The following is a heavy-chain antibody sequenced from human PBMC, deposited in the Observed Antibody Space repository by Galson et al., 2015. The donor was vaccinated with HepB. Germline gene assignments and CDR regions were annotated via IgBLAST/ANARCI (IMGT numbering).Heavy chain of an antibody. D-gene: IGHD1-26*01. CDR3: ARASGGSGSPSGSLNDAFDI. J-gene: IGHJ3*02. CDR2: ISGYNGDT. Sequence: SVKVSCKASGYTFTSYGISWVRQAPGQGLEWMGWISGYNGDTNYAQKIQGRVTMTTDTSTSTAYMELRSLRSDDTAVYYCARASGGSGSPSGSLNDAFDIWGQGTMVTVSS. CDR1: GYTFTSYG. V-gene: IGHV1-18*01.